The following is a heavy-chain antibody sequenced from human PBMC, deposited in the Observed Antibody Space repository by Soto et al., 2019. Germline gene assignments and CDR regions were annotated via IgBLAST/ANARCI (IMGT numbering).Heavy chain of an antibody. Sequence: EVQLLESGGGLVQPGGSLRLSCAASGFTFSSYAMSWVRQAPGKGLEWVSAISGSGGSTYYADSVKGRFTISRDNSKKTVYLQMNSLRAEDTAVYYCAKDHVVVAATDYFDYWGQGTLVTVSS. J-gene: IGHJ4*02. CDR3: AKDHVVVAATDYFDY. CDR1: GFTFSSYA. V-gene: IGHV3-23*01. D-gene: IGHD2-15*01. CDR2: ISGSGGST.